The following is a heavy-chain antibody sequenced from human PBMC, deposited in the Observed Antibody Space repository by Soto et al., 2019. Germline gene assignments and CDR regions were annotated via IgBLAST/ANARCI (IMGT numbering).Heavy chain of an antibody. D-gene: IGHD2-15*01. J-gene: IGHJ4*02. CDR1: GFTFTNYA. CDR2: VIGTGIDT. CDR3: AKATRGQCIGAHCYAFDF. V-gene: IGHV3-23*01. Sequence: EVQLLESGGGLGQPGGSLRLSCAASGFTFTNYAMNWVRHSPGKGQEWVASVIGTGIDTYHAASVKGRFTISRDNSRNTMYLEMNRLRAEDTAMYHCAKATRGQCIGAHCYAFDFWGQGILVTVS.